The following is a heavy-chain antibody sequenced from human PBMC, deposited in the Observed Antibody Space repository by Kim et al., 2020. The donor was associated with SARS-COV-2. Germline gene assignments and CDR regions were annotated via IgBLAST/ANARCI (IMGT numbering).Heavy chain of an antibody. V-gene: IGHV1-69*13. J-gene: IGHJ4*02. CDR3: ARDAVLAKGPIQWQWASYYFDY. D-gene: IGHD6-19*01. CDR1: GGTFSSYA. CDR2: IIPIFGTA. Sequence: SVKVSCKSSGGTFSSYAISWVRQAPGQGLEWMGGIIPIFGTANYAQKFQGRVTITADESTSTAYMELSSLRSEDTAVYYCARDAVLAKGPIQWQWASYYFDYWGQGTLVTVSS.